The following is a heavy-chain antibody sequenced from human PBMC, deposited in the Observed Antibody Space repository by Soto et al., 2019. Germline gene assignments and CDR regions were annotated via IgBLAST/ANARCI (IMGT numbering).Heavy chain of an antibody. CDR2: MNPNSGNT. Sequence: GSAKVSCKASVYTFTSYGISCVRRAPGQGLEWMGWMNPNSGNTGYAQRFQGRVTMTRNTSISTAYMELSSLRSEDTAVYYCARAGLSSSSLYYFDYWGQGTLVTVSS. J-gene: IGHJ4*02. CDR3: ARAGLSSSSLYYFDY. D-gene: IGHD6-6*01. V-gene: IGHV1-8*02. CDR1: VYTFTSYG.